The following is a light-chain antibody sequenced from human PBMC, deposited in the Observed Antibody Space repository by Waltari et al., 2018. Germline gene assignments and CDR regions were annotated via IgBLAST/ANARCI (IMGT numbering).Light chain of an antibody. J-gene: IGLJ3*02. CDR3: CSYAGNYNWV. CDR2: DVN. CDR1: TSDVGGYNL. Sequence: QSALPQSRSVSGSPGQSVTFSCTGTTSDVGGYNLVSWYQQHPGNAPKLMIYDVNQRPSGFPDLFSGSKSGNTASLTISGLQAEDEADYYCCSYAGNYNWVFGGGTKLTVL. V-gene: IGLV2-11*01.